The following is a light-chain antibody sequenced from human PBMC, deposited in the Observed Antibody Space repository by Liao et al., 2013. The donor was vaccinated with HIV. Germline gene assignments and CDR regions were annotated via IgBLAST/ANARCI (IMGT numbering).Light chain of an antibody. CDR3: QAWDSSTVV. CDR1: DIGSKS. J-gene: IGLJ2*01. V-gene: IGLV3-21*01. Sequence: SYVLTQPPSVSVAPGKTARIPCGGNDIGSKSVHWYLQKPGQAPVVVIYYDSDRPSGIPERFSGSNSGNTATLTISGTQAMDEADYYCQAWDSSTVVFGGGTKLTVL. CDR2: YDS.